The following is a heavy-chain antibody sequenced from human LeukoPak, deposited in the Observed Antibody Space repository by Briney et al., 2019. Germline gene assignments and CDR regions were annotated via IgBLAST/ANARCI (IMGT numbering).Heavy chain of an antibody. CDR3: ARELAKRDPIDY. CDR2: IDDGGNT. CDR1: GGSFSDYF. J-gene: IGHJ4*02. Sequence: SETLSLTCSVYGGSFSDYFWSWIRQSPGKGLEWIGEIDDGGNTNYNPSLMSRVIVSMEKSKKQFSLVMRSVAAADTAVYYCARELAKRDPIDYWGQGTLVTVSS. D-gene: IGHD5-12*01. V-gene: IGHV4-34*01.